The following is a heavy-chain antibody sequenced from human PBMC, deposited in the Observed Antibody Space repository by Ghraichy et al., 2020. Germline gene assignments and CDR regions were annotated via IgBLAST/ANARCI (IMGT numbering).Heavy chain of an antibody. CDR1: GFTFSVYY. CDR3: ARDKQWLPTTGYYYYYGMDV. CDR2: ISSSGSTI. D-gene: IGHD6-19*01. J-gene: IGHJ6*02. V-gene: IGHV3-11*01. Sequence: GGSLRLSCAASGFTFSVYYMSWIRQAPGKGLEWVSYISSSGSTIYYADSVKGRFTISRDNAKNSLYLQMNSLRAEDTAVYYCARDKQWLPTTGYYYYYGMDVWGQGTTVTVSS.